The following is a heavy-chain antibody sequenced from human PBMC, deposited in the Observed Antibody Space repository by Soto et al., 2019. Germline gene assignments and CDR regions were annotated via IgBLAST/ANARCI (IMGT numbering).Heavy chain of an antibody. D-gene: IGHD3-22*01. CDR3: AKEWVYDSSGWSFDY. CDR1: GFTFSSYG. Sequence: QVQLVESGGGVVQPGRSLRLSCAASGFTFSSYGMHWVRQAPRNGLEWVAVISYDGSNKYYADSVKGRFTISRDNSKNTLYLQMNSLRAEDTAVYYCAKEWVYDSSGWSFDYWGQGTLVIASS. J-gene: IGHJ4*02. CDR2: ISYDGSNK. V-gene: IGHV3-30*18.